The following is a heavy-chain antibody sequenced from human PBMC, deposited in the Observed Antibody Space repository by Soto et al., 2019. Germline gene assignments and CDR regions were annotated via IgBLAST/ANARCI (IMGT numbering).Heavy chain of an antibody. CDR2: IIPIFGTA. Sequence: ASVKVSCKASGGTFSSYAISWVRQAPGQGLEWMGGIIPIFGTANYAQKFQGRVTITADESTSTAYMELSSLRSEDTAVYYCAGGDIVVVPAAMTYYYYGMDVWGQGTTVTVSS. V-gene: IGHV1-69*13. D-gene: IGHD2-2*01. CDR1: GGTFSSYA. J-gene: IGHJ6*02. CDR3: AGGDIVVVPAAMTYYYYGMDV.